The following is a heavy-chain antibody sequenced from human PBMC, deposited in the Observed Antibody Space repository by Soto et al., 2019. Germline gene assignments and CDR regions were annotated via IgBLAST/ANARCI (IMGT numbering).Heavy chain of an antibody. Sequence: GGSLRLSCAASGFTFSSYGMHWVRQAPGKGLEWVAVIWYDGSNKYYADSVKGRFTISRDNSKNTLYLQMNSLRAEDTAVYYCARGSEMATIGLFDYWGQGTLVTVSS. CDR1: GFTFSSYG. D-gene: IGHD5-12*01. J-gene: IGHJ4*02. CDR2: IWYDGSNK. CDR3: ARGSEMATIGLFDY. V-gene: IGHV3-33*01.